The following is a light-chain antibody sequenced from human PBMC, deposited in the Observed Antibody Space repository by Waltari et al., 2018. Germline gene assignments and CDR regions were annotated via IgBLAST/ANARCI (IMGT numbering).Light chain of an antibody. Sequence: DIVMTQSPDSLAVSLGERATINCKSSRSVLPSSNNKNYLVWYQQKPGQPPKLRISWPSTRESGVPDRFSGSGSGTDFTLTISSLQAEDVAVYYCQQCYSFPYTFGQGTKLEIK. CDR1: RSVLPSSNNKNY. CDR2: WPS. J-gene: IGKJ2*01. CDR3: QQCYSFPYT. V-gene: IGKV4-1*01.